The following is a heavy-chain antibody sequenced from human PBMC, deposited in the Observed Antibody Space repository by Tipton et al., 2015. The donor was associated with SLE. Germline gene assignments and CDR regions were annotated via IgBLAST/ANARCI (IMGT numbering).Heavy chain of an antibody. CDR1: GGSFSGYY. Sequence: TLSLTCAVYGGSFSGYYWSWIRQPPGKGLEWIGEINHRGSTNYNPSPKSRVTIPVDRSKKQFSLKLRSVTAADTAVYYCAGCGGGSCYAYWGRGTPVTVSS. V-gene: IGHV4-34*01. CDR2: INHRGST. CDR3: AGCGGGSCYAY. J-gene: IGHJ4*02. D-gene: IGHD2-15*01.